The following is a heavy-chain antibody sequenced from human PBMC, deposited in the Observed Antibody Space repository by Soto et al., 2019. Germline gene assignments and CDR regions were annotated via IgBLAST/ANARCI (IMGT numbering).Heavy chain of an antibody. J-gene: IGHJ4*02. CDR3: ARVLTGSRAFDF. CDR2: VYYSGST. Sequence: PSETLSLTCTVSGGSTNSRSDYWGWIRRPPGKGLQWIGNVYYSGSTFYNPSLKSRVTVSIDTSKNQFSLSLGALTASDTAVYYCARVLTGSRAFDFWGQRALVTVSS. CDR1: GGSTNSRSDY. V-gene: IGHV4-39*01. D-gene: IGHD1-20*01.